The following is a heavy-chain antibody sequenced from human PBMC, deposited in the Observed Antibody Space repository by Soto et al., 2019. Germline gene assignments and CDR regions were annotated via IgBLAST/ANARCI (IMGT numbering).Heavy chain of an antibody. J-gene: IGHJ4*02. CDR1: GFNVRSNY. CDR3: AREVAAVTGWHYFDC. Sequence: EVQVMESGGGLIQPGGSLRLSCAASGFNVRSNYMTWVRQAPGKGLEWVSEIYSGGSTYYAEFVKGRFTISRDNSKNTLYLQINSLRAEDTAVYYCAREVAAVTGWHYFDCWGQGSLGTVSS. V-gene: IGHV3-53*01. D-gene: IGHD6-19*01. CDR2: IYSGGST.